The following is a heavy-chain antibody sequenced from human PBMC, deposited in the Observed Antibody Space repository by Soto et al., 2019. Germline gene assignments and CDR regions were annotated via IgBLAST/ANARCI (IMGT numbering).Heavy chain of an antibody. CDR1: GFTFSTYA. J-gene: IGHJ6*02. V-gene: IGHV3-23*01. Sequence: GGSLRLSCAASGFTFSTYAMNWVRQPPGKGLEWVSSISGSGAYTYYADSVQGRFTISRDNSKNTLNLQMNDLRAGDSAVYYCARAYTGRLPRRADYYYAMDVWGQGTTVTVSS. CDR3: ARAYTGRLPRRADYYYAMDV. D-gene: IGHD2-2*02. CDR2: ISGSGAYT.